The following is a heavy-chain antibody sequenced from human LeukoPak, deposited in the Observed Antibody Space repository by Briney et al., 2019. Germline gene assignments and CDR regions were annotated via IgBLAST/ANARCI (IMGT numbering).Heavy chain of an antibody. Sequence: GGSLRLSCAASGFTFSSYAMSWVRQAPGKGLEWVSAITNGGNSGYTIYYADSVKGRFTISRDNAKNSLYLQMNNLRPEDTAVYFCARDSYISGSDYWGQGTLVTVSS. D-gene: IGHD6-19*01. V-gene: IGHV3-21*04. J-gene: IGHJ4*02. CDR2: ITNGGNSGYTI. CDR3: ARDSYISGSDY. CDR1: GFTFSSYA.